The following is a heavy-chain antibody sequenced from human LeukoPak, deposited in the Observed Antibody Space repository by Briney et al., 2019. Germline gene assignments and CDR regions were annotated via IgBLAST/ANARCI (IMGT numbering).Heavy chain of an antibody. CDR3: ARGEGLGTTNGGYYFAY. Sequence: PGGSLRLSCAATGFTFSTYSMSWVRQAPGKGLEWVANIKQDGSDKYYVDSVKGRFTISRDNAKNSLYLQMNTLRAEDTAVYYCARGEGLGTTNGGYYFAYWGQGSLVIVSS. V-gene: IGHV3-7*01. CDR1: GFTFSTYS. D-gene: IGHD1-26*01. J-gene: IGHJ4*02. CDR2: IKQDGSDK.